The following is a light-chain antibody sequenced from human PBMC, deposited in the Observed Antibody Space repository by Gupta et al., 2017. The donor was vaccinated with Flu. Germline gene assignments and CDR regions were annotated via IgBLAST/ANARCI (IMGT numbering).Light chain of an antibody. CDR1: SGAVTSGFY. J-gene: IGLJ2*01. Sequence: TVVTQEPSVTVSPGGTVVLTCASSSGAVTSGFYANWFQQKPGQPPRALIYTTNNRHSWTPARFSGSLLGGKAALIVSGVEPEDEAEYYCLLFDNIDWIFGGGTKLTVL. CDR2: TTN. CDR3: LLFDNIDWI. V-gene: IGLV7-43*01.